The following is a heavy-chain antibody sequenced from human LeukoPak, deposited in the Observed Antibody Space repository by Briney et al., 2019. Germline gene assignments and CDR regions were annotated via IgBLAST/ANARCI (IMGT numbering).Heavy chain of an antibody. CDR1: GFTFSSYS. J-gene: IGHJ4*02. CDR2: ISSSGSTI. V-gene: IGHV3-48*04. CDR3: ARVHRSGGQPPDY. D-gene: IGHD4-23*01. Sequence: GGSLRLSCAASGFTFSSYSMNWVRQAPGKGLEGVSYISSSGSTIYYADSVKGRFTISRDNAKNSLYLQMNSLRAEDTAVYYCARVHRSGGQPPDYWGQGTLVTVSS.